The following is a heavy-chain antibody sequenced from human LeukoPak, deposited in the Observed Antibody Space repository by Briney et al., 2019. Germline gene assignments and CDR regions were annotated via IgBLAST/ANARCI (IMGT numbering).Heavy chain of an antibody. CDR2: IIVGSRNI. V-gene: IGHV3-21*01. CDR3: ARDKGSSD. CDR1: GFTFSSYD. J-gene: IGHJ4*02. Sequence: GGSLRLSCAASGFTFSSYDMDWVRQAPGKGLEWVSSIIVGSRNIYYADSVKGRFTISRDNAKNSLYLQMNSLRAEDTAVYYCARDKGSSDWGQGTLVTVSS. D-gene: IGHD6-13*01.